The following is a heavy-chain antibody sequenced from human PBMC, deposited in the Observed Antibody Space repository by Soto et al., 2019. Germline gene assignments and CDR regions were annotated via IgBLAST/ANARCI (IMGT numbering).Heavy chain of an antibody. CDR3: ARQHYGDYCYFDY. CDR2: ISYDGSNK. D-gene: IGHD4-17*01. CDR1: GFTFSSNA. V-gene: IGHV3-30-3*01. J-gene: IGHJ4*02. Sequence: QVQLVESGGGVVQPGRSLRLSCAASGFTFSSNAMHWVRQAPGKGLEWVAVISYDGSNKYYADSVKGRFTISRDNSKNTLHLQMNSLKAEDTAMYYCARQHYGDYCYFDYWGQGTLVTVSS.